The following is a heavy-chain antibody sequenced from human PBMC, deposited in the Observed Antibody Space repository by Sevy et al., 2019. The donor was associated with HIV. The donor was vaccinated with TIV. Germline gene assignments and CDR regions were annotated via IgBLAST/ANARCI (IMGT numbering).Heavy chain of an antibody. CDR2: ISSIGSTI. V-gene: IGHV3-48*01. Sequence: GGSLRLSCAASGFTFSSYAMNWVRQAPGKGLEWVSYISSIGSTIYYADSVKGRLTISKDNAKNSLYLQMNSLRAEDTAVYYCARMVAAAGKFFCGMDVWGQGTTVTVSS. CDR3: ARMVAAAGKFFCGMDV. CDR1: GFTFSSYA. D-gene: IGHD6-13*01. J-gene: IGHJ6*02.